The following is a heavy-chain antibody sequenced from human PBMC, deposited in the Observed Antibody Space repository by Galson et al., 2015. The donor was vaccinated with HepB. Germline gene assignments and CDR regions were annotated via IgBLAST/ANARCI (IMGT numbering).Heavy chain of an antibody. Sequence: CAISGDSVSSNSAAWNWIRQSPSRGLEWLGRTYYRSKWYNDYAASVKSRITINPDTSKNQFSLKLSSVTAADTAVYYCARGIVVVPDLFDYWGQGTLVTVSS. CDR1: GDSVSSNSAA. D-gene: IGHD2-2*01. J-gene: IGHJ4*02. CDR2: TYYRSKWYN. CDR3: ARGIVVVPDLFDY. V-gene: IGHV6-1*01.